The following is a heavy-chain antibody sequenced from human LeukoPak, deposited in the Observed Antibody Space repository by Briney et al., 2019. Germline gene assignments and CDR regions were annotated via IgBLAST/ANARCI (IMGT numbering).Heavy chain of an antibody. CDR1: GFTFSSYW. Sequence: GGSLRLSCEASGFTFSSYWMHWVRQAPGKGLVWVSRIRSDGSSTTCADSVKGRFTISRDNTKNTLYLQMNSLRADDTAVYYCARDDYNRHWGQGTLVTVSS. V-gene: IGHV3-74*01. D-gene: IGHD4-11*01. CDR2: IRSDGSST. CDR3: ARDDYNRH. J-gene: IGHJ4*02.